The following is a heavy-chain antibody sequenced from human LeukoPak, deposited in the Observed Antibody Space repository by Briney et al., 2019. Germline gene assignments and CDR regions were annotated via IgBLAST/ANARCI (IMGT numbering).Heavy chain of an antibody. J-gene: IGHJ6*02. Sequence: PGGSLRLSCSASGITLMSYTIHWLRRAPGRGLEWLTLVLDNTDFAYHADSVKGRFIISRDTSKNVVYLQMNSLRPEDTAVYYCASEPGLSRGAVYAVDVWGQGTTVTVSS. CDR1: GITLMSYT. CDR2: VLDNTDFA. D-gene: IGHD5/OR15-5a*01. CDR3: ASEPGLSRGAVYAVDV. V-gene: IGHV3-30-3*01.